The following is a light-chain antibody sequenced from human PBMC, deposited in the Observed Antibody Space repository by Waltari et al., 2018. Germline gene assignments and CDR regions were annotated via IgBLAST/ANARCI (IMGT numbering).Light chain of an antibody. V-gene: IGKV3-20*01. CDR1: QGVIRY. Sequence: EIVLTQSPGTLSLSSGSRATLSCRASQGVIRYLAWYQQKPGQAPRLLIYDASTRATGIPDRFSGSGSGTDFSLTISRLEPEDFAVYYCQKYGRLPATFGQGTKVEIK. CDR3: QKYGRLPAT. J-gene: IGKJ1*01. CDR2: DAS.